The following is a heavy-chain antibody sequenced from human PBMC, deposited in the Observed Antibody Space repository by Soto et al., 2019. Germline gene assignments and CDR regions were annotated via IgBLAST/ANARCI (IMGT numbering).Heavy chain of an antibody. CDR2: MYNTGST. CDR1: GGTISRYY. J-gene: IGHJ6*02. V-gene: IGHV4-59*01. CDR3: ARDLWGYCGTDCYPLDV. Sequence: QVQLQESGPGLVKPSETLSLTCTVSGGTISRYYWSWIRQPPGKGLEWIGYMYNTGSTVYNPSFKSRFTLSVYASKNQFSLKLNSVTAADTAVYYCARDLWGYCGTDCYPLDVWGQGTTVTVSS. D-gene: IGHD2-21*02.